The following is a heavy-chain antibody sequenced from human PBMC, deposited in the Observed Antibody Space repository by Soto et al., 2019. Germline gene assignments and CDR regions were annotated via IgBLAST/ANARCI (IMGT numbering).Heavy chain of an antibody. Sequence: EVQLLESGGGLVQPGGSVRLSCAASGFTNSDFDMGWVRQAPGKGLEWISLTRTDGGGTYYAYSVEGRLTVSRDTSTNTLYLQMNNLRGEDTALYYCMKDRRGGEYPAFDLSGQGTMVTVTS. CDR2: TRTDGGGT. V-gene: IGHV3-23*01. CDR3: MKDRRGGEYPAFDL. D-gene: IGHD2-21*01. J-gene: IGHJ3*01. CDR1: GFTNSDFD.